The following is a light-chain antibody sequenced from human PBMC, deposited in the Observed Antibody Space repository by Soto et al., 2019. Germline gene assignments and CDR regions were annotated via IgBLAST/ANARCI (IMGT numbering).Light chain of an antibody. Sequence: EIVLTQSPGTLSLSPGERATLSCRANQSISHYLAWYQQKPGQSPRLLIYGAASRALGIPDRFDGSGSETTFTLTTSRLQPEDFDPYYWAQYNGSPFTFGPGTKVDIK. J-gene: IGKJ3*01. V-gene: IGKV3-20*01. CDR1: QSISHY. CDR2: GAA. CDR3: AQYNGSPFT.